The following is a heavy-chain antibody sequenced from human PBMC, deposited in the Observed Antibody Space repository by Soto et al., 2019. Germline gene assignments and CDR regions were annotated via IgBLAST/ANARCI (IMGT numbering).Heavy chain of an antibody. CDR2: IYYSGST. CDR3: ATLGIAAAGAINNWFDP. D-gene: IGHD6-13*01. V-gene: IGHV4-39*01. J-gene: IGHJ5*02. Sequence: SETLSLTCTVSGGSISSSSYYWGWIRQPPGKGLEWIGSIYYSGSTYYNPSLKSRVTISVDASKNQFSLKLSSVTAADTAVYYCATLGIAAAGAINNWFDP. CDR1: GGSISSSSYY.